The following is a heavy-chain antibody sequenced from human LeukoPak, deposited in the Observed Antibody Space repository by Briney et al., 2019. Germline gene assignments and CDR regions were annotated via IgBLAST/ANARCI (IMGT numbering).Heavy chain of an antibody. CDR3: ARAPTSYYDFWSGYYGYYYYYGMDV. J-gene: IGHJ6*02. D-gene: IGHD3-3*01. CDR1: GYTFTGYY. Sequence: ASVKVSCKASGYTFTGYYMHWVRQAPGQGLEWMGWMNPNSGNTGYAQKFQGRVTMTRNTSISTAYMELSSLRSEDTAVYYCARAPTSYYDFWSGYYGYYYYYGMDVWGQGTTVTVSS. CDR2: MNPNSGNT. V-gene: IGHV1-8*02.